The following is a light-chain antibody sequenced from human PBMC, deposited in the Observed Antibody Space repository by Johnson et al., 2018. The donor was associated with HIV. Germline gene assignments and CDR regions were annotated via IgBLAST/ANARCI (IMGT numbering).Light chain of an antibody. Sequence: QSVLTQPPSVSAAPGQKVTISCSGSSSNIGNNYVSWYQQLPGTAPKLLIYENNKRPSGIPDRFSASKSGTSATLGITGLPPGAEADYYCGTWDSSLSAGVFGTGTKVTVL. J-gene: IGLJ1*01. CDR3: GTWDSSLSAGV. V-gene: IGLV1-51*02. CDR2: ENN. CDR1: SSNIGNNY.